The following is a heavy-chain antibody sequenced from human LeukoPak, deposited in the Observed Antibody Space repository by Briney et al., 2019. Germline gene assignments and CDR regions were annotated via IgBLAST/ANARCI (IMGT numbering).Heavy chain of an antibody. J-gene: IGHJ4*02. Sequence: PGGSLRLSCAASGFTFASYAMSWVRQAPGKGLEWVSAISGSGGSTYYADSVKGRFTISRDNSKNTLYLQMNGLRAEDTAVYYCAKESDDPPGVLNCWGQGTPVTVSS. CDR1: GFTFASYA. CDR3: AKESDDPPGVLNC. CDR2: ISGSGGST. D-gene: IGHD3-3*01. V-gene: IGHV3-23*01.